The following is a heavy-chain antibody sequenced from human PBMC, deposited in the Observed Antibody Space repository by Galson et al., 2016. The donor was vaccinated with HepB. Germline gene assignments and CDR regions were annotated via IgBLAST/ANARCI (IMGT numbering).Heavy chain of an antibody. CDR1: GFPFSSYG. J-gene: IGHJ3*02. Sequence: SLRLSCAASGFPFSSYGIHWVRQAPGKGLEWVAVIWYDGSRKYYVDSVRGRFTISRDNFKNMVYLQMNSLRAEDTAVYYCARDRRSGSYGDDFHIWGQGTMDTVSS. CDR2: IWYDGSRK. D-gene: IGHD1-26*01. V-gene: IGHV3-33*01. CDR3: ARDRRSGSYGDDFHI.